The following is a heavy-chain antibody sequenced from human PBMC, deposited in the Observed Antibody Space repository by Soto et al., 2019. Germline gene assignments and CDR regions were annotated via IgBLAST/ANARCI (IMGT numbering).Heavy chain of an antibody. CDR2: IYSRGGT. CDR3: ARGWSGSPTVGY. J-gene: IGHJ4*02. Sequence: EVQVVESGGGLVQPGGSLRLSCAASGFTVSNNYMTWVRQAPGKGLEWVSLIYSRGGTDYADSVKGRFTISRDNSKNMVYLQMNSLRVADTAVYYCARGWSGSPTVGYWGQGDRVTVSS. CDR1: GFTVSNNY. D-gene: IGHD3-3*01. V-gene: IGHV3-66*01.